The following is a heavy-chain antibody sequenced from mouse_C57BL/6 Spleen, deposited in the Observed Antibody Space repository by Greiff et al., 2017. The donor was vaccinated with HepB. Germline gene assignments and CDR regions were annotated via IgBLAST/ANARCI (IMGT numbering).Heavy chain of an antibody. CDR1: GYTFTSYW. CDR2: IDPSDSET. Sequence: QVQLKQPGAELVRPGSSVKLSCKASGYTFTSYWMHWVKQRPIQGLEWIGNIDPSDSETHYNQKFKDKATLTVDKSSSTAYMQLSSLTSEDSAVYYCARERTGTGFAYWGQGTLVTVSA. D-gene: IGHD4-1*01. CDR3: ARERTGTGFAY. J-gene: IGHJ3*01. V-gene: IGHV1-52*01.